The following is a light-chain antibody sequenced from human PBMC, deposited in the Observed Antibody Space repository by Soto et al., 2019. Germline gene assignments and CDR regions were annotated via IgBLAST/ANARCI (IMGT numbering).Light chain of an antibody. Sequence: EIVMTQSPATLSVSPGERATLYCRASQSVSSYLAWYQQKPGQAPRLLIYGASTRATGIPARFNGSGSGTEFTLTISSLQSEDFAVYYCQQYNNWPPTFGQGTRLEIK. CDR1: QSVSSY. CDR3: QQYNNWPPT. J-gene: IGKJ5*01. CDR2: GAS. V-gene: IGKV3-15*01.